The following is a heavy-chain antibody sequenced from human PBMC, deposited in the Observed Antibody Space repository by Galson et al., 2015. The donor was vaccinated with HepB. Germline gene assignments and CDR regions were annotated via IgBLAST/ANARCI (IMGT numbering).Heavy chain of an antibody. J-gene: IGHJ6*02. Sequence: SLRLSCAASGFTFSTYWMHWARQAPGKGLEWVSAISRSDGRTYYADSVKGRFIISRDNSKNTLYLQINSLRAEDTAIYYCAKGLESGYDYYYYGLDVWGQGTAVTVPS. CDR2: ISRSDGRT. D-gene: IGHD5-12*01. CDR3: AKGLESGYDYYYYGLDV. CDR1: GFTFSTYW. V-gene: IGHV3-23*01.